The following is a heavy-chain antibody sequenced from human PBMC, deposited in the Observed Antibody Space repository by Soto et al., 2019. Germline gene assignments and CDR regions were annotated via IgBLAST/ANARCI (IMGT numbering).Heavy chain of an antibody. V-gene: IGHV3-23*01. CDR2: FSGSGGST. Sequence: GGSLRLSCAASGFTFSSYAMSWVRQAPGKGLEWVSAFSGSGGSTYYADSVKGRFTISRDNSRNTLYLQMNRLRAEETAVYYGAKDKALQAGADVDYWDRGTLVTISS. CDR1: GFTFSSYA. CDR3: AKDKALQAGADVDY. J-gene: IGHJ4*01. D-gene: IGHD1-26*01.